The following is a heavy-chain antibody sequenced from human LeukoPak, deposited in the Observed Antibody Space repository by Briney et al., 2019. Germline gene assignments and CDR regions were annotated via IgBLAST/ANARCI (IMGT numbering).Heavy chain of an antibody. Sequence: GGSLRLSCAASGFTFSSYSTNWVRQAPGKGLEWVSSISSSSSYIYYADSVKGRFTISRDNAKNSLYLQMNSLRAEDTAVYYCARDLAYYDYVWGSYKFDYWGQGTLVTVSS. CDR1: GFTFSSYS. D-gene: IGHD3-16*01. J-gene: IGHJ4*02. CDR3: ARDLAYYDYVWGSYKFDY. V-gene: IGHV3-21*01. CDR2: ISSSSSYI.